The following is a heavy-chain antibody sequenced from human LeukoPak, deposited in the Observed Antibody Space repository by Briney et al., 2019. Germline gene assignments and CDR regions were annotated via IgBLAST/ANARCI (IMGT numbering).Heavy chain of an antibody. J-gene: IGHJ4*02. CDR1: GYTFTSYY. V-gene: IGHV1-46*01. D-gene: IGHD3-22*01. Sequence: ASVKVSCKASGYTFTSYYMHWVRQAPGQGLEWMGIINPSGGSTSYAQKFQGRVTMTRDTSTSTVYMELSSLRSEDTAVYYCATESKRGNYYDSSGPYDRYYFDYWGQGTLVTVSS. CDR3: ATESKRGNYYDSSGPYDRYYFDY. CDR2: INPSGGST.